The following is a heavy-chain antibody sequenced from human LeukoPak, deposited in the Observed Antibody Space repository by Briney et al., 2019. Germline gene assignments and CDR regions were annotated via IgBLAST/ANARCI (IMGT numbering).Heavy chain of an antibody. V-gene: IGHV3-72*01. Sequence: GGSLRLSCAASGFRFSDYHMDWVRQAPGKGLDWVGRSRNRADSYTTDYAASVRGRFTISRDDSKNSMYLQMNSLKTEDTAVYYCAIDLSGIRDNYWGQGTLVTVSS. CDR3: AIDLSGIRDNY. CDR1: GFRFSDYH. CDR2: SRNRADSYTT. D-gene: IGHD3-10*01. J-gene: IGHJ4*02.